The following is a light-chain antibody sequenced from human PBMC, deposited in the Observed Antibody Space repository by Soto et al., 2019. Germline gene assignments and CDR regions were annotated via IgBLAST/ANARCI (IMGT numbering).Light chain of an antibody. Sequence: DIVLTQSPGTLSLSPGERATLSCRASQSVSSKYLAWYQQKPGQPPRVLIYGTSIMATGIPERFSGGGSGTDFTLTITSLESEDFAVYYCQQYGSSPFTFGPGTKVDF. CDR1: QSVSSKY. CDR3: QQYGSSPFT. J-gene: IGKJ3*01. V-gene: IGKV3-20*01. CDR2: GTS.